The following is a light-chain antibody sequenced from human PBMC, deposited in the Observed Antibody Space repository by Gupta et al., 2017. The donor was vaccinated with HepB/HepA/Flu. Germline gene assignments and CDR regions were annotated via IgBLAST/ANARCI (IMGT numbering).Light chain of an antibody. J-gene: IGLJ2*01. CDR1: QVGDKY. CDR2: HAS. CDR3: QAWDSSTVVV. Sequence: PPSVSVSPGQTASITCSGDQVGDKYAGWYHQKPGQSPVLVIYHASKRPSGIPDLFSGSNSGNTATLTISGTQAMDEADYYCQAWDSSTVVVFGGGTKLTVL. V-gene: IGLV3-1*01.